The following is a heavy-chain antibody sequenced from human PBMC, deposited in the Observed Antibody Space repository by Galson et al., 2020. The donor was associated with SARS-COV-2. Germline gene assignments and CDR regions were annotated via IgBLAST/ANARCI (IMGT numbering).Heavy chain of an antibody. D-gene: IGHD1-26*01. V-gene: IGHV3-21*01. CDR3: ARDASWAMFGMDV. CDR2: ISTSSQYI. J-gene: IGHJ6*02. CDR1: GFTFSLYG. Sequence: GGSLRLSCGVSGFTFSLYGMTWVRQVPGKGLEWVASISTSSQYIYYAESVEGRFTISRDNAKNSLFLQMNSLRDEDSGVYYGARDASWAMFGMDVWGQGTTVTVSS.